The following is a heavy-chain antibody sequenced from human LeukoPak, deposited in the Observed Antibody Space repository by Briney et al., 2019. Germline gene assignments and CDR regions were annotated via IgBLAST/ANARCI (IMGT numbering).Heavy chain of an antibody. D-gene: IGHD3-10*01. CDR1: GFTFSSYD. J-gene: IGHJ3*02. V-gene: IGHV3-13*01. CDR2: IGTAGDT. CDR3: ARAGGHYYGSGSYAYGAFDI. Sequence: GGSLRLSCAASGFTFSSYDMHWVRQATGKGLEWVSAIGTAGDTYYPGSVKGRFTISRENAKNSLYLQMNSLRAGDTAVYYCARAGGHYYGSGSYAYGAFDIWGQGTMVTVSS.